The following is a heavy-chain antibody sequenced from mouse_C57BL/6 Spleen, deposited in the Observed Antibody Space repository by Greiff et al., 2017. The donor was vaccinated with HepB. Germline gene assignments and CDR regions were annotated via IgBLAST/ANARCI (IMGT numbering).Heavy chain of an antibody. V-gene: IGHV1-64*01. D-gene: IGHD1-1*01. CDR3: ARNYYGSSPAWFAC. CDR1: GYTFTSYW. J-gene: IGHJ3*01. CDR2: IHPNSGST. Sequence: VQLQQPGAELVKPGASVKLSCKASGYTFTSYWMHWVKQRPGQGLEWIGMIHPNSGSTNYNEKFKSKATLTVDKSSSTAYMQLSSLTSEDSAVYYCARNYYGSSPAWFACWGQGTLVTVSA.